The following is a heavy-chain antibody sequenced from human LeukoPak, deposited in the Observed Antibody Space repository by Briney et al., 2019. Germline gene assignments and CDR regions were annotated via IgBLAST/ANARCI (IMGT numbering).Heavy chain of an antibody. CDR3: ARGIREWPRSAIGY. V-gene: IGHV4-34*01. D-gene: IGHD5-12*01. J-gene: IGHJ4*02. CDR1: GGSFSGYY. Sequence: PSETLSLTCAVYGGSFSGYYWSWIRQPPGKGLDWIGEINHSGSTNYNPSLQSRVTTSVDTSKNQFSLKLSSVTAADTAVYYCARGIREWPRSAIGYWGQGTLVTVSS. CDR2: INHSGST.